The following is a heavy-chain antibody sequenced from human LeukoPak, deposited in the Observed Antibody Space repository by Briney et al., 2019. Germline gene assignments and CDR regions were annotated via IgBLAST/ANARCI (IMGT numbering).Heavy chain of an antibody. J-gene: IGHJ4*02. CDR3: ARISIAAAAFDY. Sequence: GASVKVSCKAPGYTFTGYYMHWVRQAPGQGLEWMGWINPNSGGTNYAQKFQGRVTMTRDTSISTAYMELSRLRSDDTAVYYCARISIAAAAFDYWGQGTLVTVSS. V-gene: IGHV1-2*02. CDR1: GYTFTGYY. CDR2: INPNSGGT. D-gene: IGHD6-13*01.